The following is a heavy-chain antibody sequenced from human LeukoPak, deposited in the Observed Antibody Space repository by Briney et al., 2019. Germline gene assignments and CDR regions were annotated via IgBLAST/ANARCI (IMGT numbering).Heavy chain of an antibody. CDR2: INHSGST. J-gene: IGHJ6*02. CDR3: ARRLWFGEGGGMDV. V-gene: IGHV4-34*01. CDR1: GGSFSGYY. D-gene: IGHD3-10*01. Sequence: SSETLSLTCAVYGGSFSGYYWSWIRQPPGKGLEWIGEINHSGSTNYNPSLKSRVTISVDTSKNQFSLKLSSVTAADTAVYYCARRLWFGEGGGMDVWGQGTTVTVSS.